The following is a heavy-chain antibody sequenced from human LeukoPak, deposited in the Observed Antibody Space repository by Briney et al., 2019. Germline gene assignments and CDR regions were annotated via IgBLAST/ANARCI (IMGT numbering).Heavy chain of an antibody. V-gene: IGHV3-23*01. J-gene: IGHJ6*02. CDR1: GFTFSSYA. CDR2: ISGSDGST. CDR3: ARDRREYYYGSGYYYYYYGMDV. D-gene: IGHD3-10*01. Sequence: GGSLRLSCAASGFTFSSYAMSWVRQAPGKGLEWVSGISGSDGSTYYADSVKGRFTISRDNSKNTLYLQMNSLRAEDTAVYYCARDRREYYYGSGYYYYYYGMDVWGQGTTVTVSS.